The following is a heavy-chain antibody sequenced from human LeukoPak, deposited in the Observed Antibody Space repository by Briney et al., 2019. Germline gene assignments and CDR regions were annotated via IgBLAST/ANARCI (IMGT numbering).Heavy chain of an antibody. CDR3: ARGPIGPGDAFDI. CDR2: IYYSGST. D-gene: IGHD1-14*01. CDR1: GGSISSSSYY. J-gene: IGHJ3*02. Sequence: SETLSLTCTVSGGSISSSSYYWGWIRQPPGKGLEWIGSIYYSGSTYYNPSLKSRVTISVDTSKNQFSLKLSSVTAADTVVYYCARGPIGPGDAFDIWGQGTMVTVSS. V-gene: IGHV4-39*07.